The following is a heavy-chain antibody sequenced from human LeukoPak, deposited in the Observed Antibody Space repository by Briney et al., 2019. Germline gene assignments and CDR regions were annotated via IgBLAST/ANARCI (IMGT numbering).Heavy chain of an antibody. CDR1: GFTFSSYW. Sequence: GGSLRLFCAASGFTFSSYWMHWVRQAPGKGLVWVSRINSDGSSTSYADSVKGRFTISRDNAKNSLFLQMNSLRAEDTAVYFCARPLDTSGYYFAFDIWGQGTMVTVSS. J-gene: IGHJ3*02. CDR2: INSDGSST. D-gene: IGHD3-22*01. V-gene: IGHV3-74*01. CDR3: ARPLDTSGYYFAFDI.